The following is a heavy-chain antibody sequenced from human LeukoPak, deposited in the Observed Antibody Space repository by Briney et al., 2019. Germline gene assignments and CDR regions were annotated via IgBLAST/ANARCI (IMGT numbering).Heavy chain of an antibody. D-gene: IGHD6-13*01. Sequence: GGPLRLSCAASGFTFSSYSMNWVRKAPGKGLERVSSISSSSSYIYYADSVKGRFTISRDNAKNSLYLQMNSLRAEDTAVYYCARLSSIAAAGTTDWFDPWGQGTLVTVSS. CDR3: ARLSSIAAAGTTDWFDP. V-gene: IGHV3-21*01. CDR2: ISSSSSYI. CDR1: GFTFSSYS. J-gene: IGHJ5*02.